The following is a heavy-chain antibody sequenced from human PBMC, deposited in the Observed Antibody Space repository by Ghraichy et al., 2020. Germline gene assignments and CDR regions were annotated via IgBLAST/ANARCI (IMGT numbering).Heavy chain of an antibody. Sequence: GGSLRLSCAASGFTFNDCVMTWVRQAPGKGLEWVASISGSGISTYYADSVNGRFTISRDNSNNTPYLQVSSLRGEDTAVYYCAREYFPSGILSWGQGTLVTVSS. V-gene: IGHV3-23*01. CDR3: AREYFPSGILS. CDR2: ISGSGIST. J-gene: IGHJ4*02. CDR1: GFTFNDCV. D-gene: IGHD3-10*01.